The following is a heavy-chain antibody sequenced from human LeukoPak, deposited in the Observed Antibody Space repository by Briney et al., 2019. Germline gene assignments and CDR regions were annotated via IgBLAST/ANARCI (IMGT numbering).Heavy chain of an antibody. Sequence: GGSLRPSCAASGFTFSSHSMNWVRQAPGKGLEWVSSISPSGNYIYYADSLEGRFTISRDNAKNSLYLQMNSLRAEDTAVYYCARDLSSSTSCYSYWGQGTLVTVSS. CDR1: GFTFSSHS. CDR2: ISPSGNYI. J-gene: IGHJ4*02. V-gene: IGHV3-21*01. CDR3: ARDLSSSTSCYSY. D-gene: IGHD2-2*01.